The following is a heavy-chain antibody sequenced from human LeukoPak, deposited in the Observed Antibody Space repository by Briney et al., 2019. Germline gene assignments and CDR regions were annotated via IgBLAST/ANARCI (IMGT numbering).Heavy chain of an antibody. Sequence: GGSLRLSCAASGFTVSSNYMSWVRQAPGKGLEWVSVIYSGGSTYYADSVKGRFTISRDNSKNTLYLQMNSLRAEDTAVYYCAKGVYDSSGYYDYWGQGTLVTVSS. D-gene: IGHD3-22*01. V-gene: IGHV3-66*01. CDR2: IYSGGST. CDR1: GFTVSSNY. CDR3: AKGVYDSSGYYDY. J-gene: IGHJ4*02.